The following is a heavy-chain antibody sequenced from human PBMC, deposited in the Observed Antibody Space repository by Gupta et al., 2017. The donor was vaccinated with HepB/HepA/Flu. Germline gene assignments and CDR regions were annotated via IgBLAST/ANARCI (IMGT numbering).Heavy chain of an antibody. J-gene: IGHJ3*01. D-gene: IGHD5-24*01. CDR1: GYTFTTYD. CDR3: TGWTQLPDDRGKFVFDV. Sequence: AQLVQSGAGVRKPGASVKVSCTASGYTFTTYDVTWVRQVTGQGLEWMGWVSANSGNTGYEQKVQGRVTMIRNTSIGTAYMELSSLTYEDTAVYDWTGWTQLPDDRGKFVFDVWGQGTMVTVSS. CDR2: VSANSGNT. V-gene: IGHV1-8*01.